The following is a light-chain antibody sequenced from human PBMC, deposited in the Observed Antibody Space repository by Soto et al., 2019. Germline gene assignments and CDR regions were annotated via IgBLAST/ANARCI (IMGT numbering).Light chain of an antibody. J-gene: IGKJ1*01. CDR2: GIS. Sequence: EIVMTQSPATLSVSPGDRVTLSCRASESIGSNVAWYQQKPGQAPRLLMYGISVRATGIPARFSGSGSETEFTLTISGLQPEDFAIYYCQQWIRWTFGQGTRLELK. CDR1: ESIGSN. V-gene: IGKV3-15*01. CDR3: QQWIRWT.